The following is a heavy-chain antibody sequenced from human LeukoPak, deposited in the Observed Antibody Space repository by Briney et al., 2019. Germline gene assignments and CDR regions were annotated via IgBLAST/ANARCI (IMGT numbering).Heavy chain of an antibody. CDR2: LSDSGGST. CDR1: GFTFSSYG. D-gene: IGHD2-8*01. Sequence: GGSLRLSCAASGFTFSSYGMTWVGQAPGKGLEWFSALSDSGGSTYYADSVKGRFTVSRDNSKNTLYLQMNSLRAEDTAVYYCARRHCTNGVCYFDYWGQGTLVTVSS. J-gene: IGHJ4*02. V-gene: IGHV3-23*01. CDR3: ARRHCTNGVCYFDY.